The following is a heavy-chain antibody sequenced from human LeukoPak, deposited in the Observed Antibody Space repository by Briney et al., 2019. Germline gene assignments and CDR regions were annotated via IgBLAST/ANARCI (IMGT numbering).Heavy chain of an antibody. D-gene: IGHD6-19*01. V-gene: IGHV3-23*01. CDR2: ISGSGGST. CDR1: GFTFSSYA. CDR3: ARDPVFDYRSGFDR. J-gene: IGHJ5*02. Sequence: PGGSLRLSCAASGFTFSSYAMSWVRQAPGKGLEWVSAISGSGGSTYYADSVKGRFTISRDNSKNTLYLQMNSLRAEDTAVYYCARDPVFDYRSGFDRWGQGTLVTVSS.